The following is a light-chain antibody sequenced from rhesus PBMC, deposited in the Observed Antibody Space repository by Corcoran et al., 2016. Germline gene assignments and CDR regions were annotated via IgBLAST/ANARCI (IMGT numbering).Light chain of an antibody. CDR3: QHGIDTPYS. J-gene: IGKJ2*01. CDR1: QGISNN. CDR2: YSS. Sequence: DIQMTQSPSSLSASVGDTVTITCRASQGISNNLAWYQQKPGKVPKLLIYYSSTLQSGVPSRFSGSGSGTDFTLTISSLQPEDFATYYCQHGIDTPYSVGQGTKVEIK. V-gene: IGKV1S15*01.